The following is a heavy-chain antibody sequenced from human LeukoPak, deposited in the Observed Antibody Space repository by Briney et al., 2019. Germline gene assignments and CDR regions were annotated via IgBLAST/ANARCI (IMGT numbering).Heavy chain of an antibody. CDR1: GFTFSNYG. J-gene: IGHJ4*02. CDR2: IRYDGSNK. CDR3: AKGSEVLMVYATFDY. V-gene: IGHV3-30*02. Sequence: PEGSLRLSCAASGFTFSNYGMHWVRQAPGKGLEWVAFIRYDGSNKYYADSVKGRFTISRDNSKNTLYLQMNSLRAEDTAVYYCAKGSEVLMVYATFDYWGQGTLVTVSS. D-gene: IGHD2-8*01.